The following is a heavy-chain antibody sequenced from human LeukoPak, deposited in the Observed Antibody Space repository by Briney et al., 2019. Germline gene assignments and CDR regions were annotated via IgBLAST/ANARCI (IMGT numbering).Heavy chain of an antibody. D-gene: IGHD3-22*01. CDR2: IYYSGIT. CDR1: GGSISSYY. Sequence: KPSETLSLTCTVSGGSISSYYWTWIRQPPGKGLEWIGYIYYSGITNYNPSLKSRVTISVDTSRNQFSLKLSSVTAADTAVYYCARHSSAYYEYWGQGILVTVSS. CDR3: ARHSSAYYEY. J-gene: IGHJ4*02. V-gene: IGHV4-59*08.